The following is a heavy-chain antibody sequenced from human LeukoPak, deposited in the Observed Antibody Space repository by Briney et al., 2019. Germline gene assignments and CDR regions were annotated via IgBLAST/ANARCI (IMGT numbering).Heavy chain of an antibody. CDR1: GSSFTNDW. J-gene: IGHJ1*01. CDR3: AREGAVGESYFRH. V-gene: IGHV5-51*01. CDR2: IYPGNSDT. D-gene: IGHD4-23*01. Sequence: GESLKISCKGSGSSFTNDWIGWVRQMPGKGLEWMAIIYPGNSDTRYSPSFQGQVTISADKSTSTAYLQWSSLKASDTAMYYCAREGAVGESYFRHWGQGTLVTVSS.